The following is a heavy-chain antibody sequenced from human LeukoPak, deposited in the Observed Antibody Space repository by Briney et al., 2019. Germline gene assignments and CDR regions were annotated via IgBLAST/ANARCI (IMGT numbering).Heavy chain of an antibody. J-gene: IGHJ4*02. D-gene: IGHD5-18*01. V-gene: IGHV4-59*08. CDR1: GGSISSYY. CDR2: IYYSGST. CDR3: ARIAMGYYFDY. Sequence: ASETLSLTCTVSGGSISSYYWSWIRQPPGKGLEWIGYIYYSGSTNYNPSLKSRVTISVDTSKNQFSLKLSSVTAADTAVYYCARIAMGYYFDYWGQGTLVTVSS.